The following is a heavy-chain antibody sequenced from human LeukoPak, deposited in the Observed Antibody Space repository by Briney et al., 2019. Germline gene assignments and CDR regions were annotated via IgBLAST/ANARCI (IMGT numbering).Heavy chain of an antibody. Sequence: SETLSLTCAVYGGSCSGYYWSWIRQPPGKGLEWIGEINHSGSTNYNPSLKSRVTISVDTSKNQFSLKLSSVTAADTAVYYCARGRSSSWYGGVYFDYWGQGTLVTVSS. V-gene: IGHV4-34*01. CDR1: GGSCSGYY. CDR3: ARGRSSSWYGGVYFDY. J-gene: IGHJ4*02. D-gene: IGHD6-13*01. CDR2: INHSGST.